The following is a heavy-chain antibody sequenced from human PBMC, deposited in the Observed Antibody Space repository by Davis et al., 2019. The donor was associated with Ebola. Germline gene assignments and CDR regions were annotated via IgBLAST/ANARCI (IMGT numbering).Heavy chain of an antibody. D-gene: IGHD4-17*01. J-gene: IGHJ6*02. CDR1: GYTFTNYW. CDR2: VYPADSDT. CDR3: ARGIPYGDYGMDV. Sequence: GESLKISCKGSGYTFTNYWIGWVRQMPEKGLEWMGIVYPADSDTRYSPSFQGQVTISADKSINTAYLQWSSLKASDTAMYYCARGIPYGDYGMDVWGQGTTVTVSS. V-gene: IGHV5-51*01.